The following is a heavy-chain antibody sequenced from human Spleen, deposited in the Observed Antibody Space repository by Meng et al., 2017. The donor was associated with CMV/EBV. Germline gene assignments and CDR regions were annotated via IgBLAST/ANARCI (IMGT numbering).Heavy chain of an antibody. Sequence: VRQAPGQRLEWMGTIFPRDASTNYAQNFQGRVTLTSDTSTSAVYMELTNLKSDDTAFYYCARSYSINYVSFDYWGQGALVTVSS. CDR3: ARSYSINYVSFDY. D-gene: IGHD5-18*01. CDR2: IFPRDAST. J-gene: IGHJ4*02. V-gene: IGHV1-46*01.